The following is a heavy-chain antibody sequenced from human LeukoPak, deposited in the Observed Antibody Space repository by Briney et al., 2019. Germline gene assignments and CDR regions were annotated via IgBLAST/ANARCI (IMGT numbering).Heavy chain of an antibody. CDR2: TRNKAHSYTT. V-gene: IGHV3-72*01. CDR1: GFTFSDHY. CDR3: AREGYCGGDCYSIDAFDI. D-gene: IGHD2-21*02. Sequence: PGGSLRLSCAASGFTFSDHYMDWVRQAPGKGLEWVCRTRNKAHSYTTEYAASVKGRFTISRDDSKNSLYLQMNSLNPEDTAVYYCAREGYCGGDCYSIDAFDIWGQGTMVTVSS. J-gene: IGHJ3*02.